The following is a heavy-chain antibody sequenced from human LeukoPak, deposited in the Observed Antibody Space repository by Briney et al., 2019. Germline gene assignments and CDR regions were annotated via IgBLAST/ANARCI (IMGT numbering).Heavy chain of an antibody. CDR1: GFTFSSYS. CDR3: ARGPMGVDY. CDR2: ISSSSSTI. D-gene: IGHD1-26*01. J-gene: IGHJ4*02. V-gene: IGHV3-48*01. Sequence: GGSLRLSCAASGFTFSSYSMNWVRQAPGKGLEWVSYISSSSSTIYYADSVKGRLTISRDNAKNSLYLQMNSLRAEDTAVYYCARGPMGVDYWGQGTLVTVSS.